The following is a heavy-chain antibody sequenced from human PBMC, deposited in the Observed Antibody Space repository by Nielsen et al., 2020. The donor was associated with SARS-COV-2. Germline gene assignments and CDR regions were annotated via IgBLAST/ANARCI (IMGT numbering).Heavy chain of an antibody. CDR2: IKSKTDGGTT. CDR1: GFTFSNAW. D-gene: IGHD3-16*01. V-gene: IGHV3-15*01. J-gene: IGHJ4*02. Sequence: GESLKISCAASGFTFSNAWMSWVRQAPGKGLEWVGRIKSKTDGGTTDYAAHVKGRFTISRDDSKNTLYLQMNSLKTEDTAVYYCTTADDYYDYVWGPGSFDYWGQGTLVTVSS. CDR3: TTADDYYDYVWGPGSFDY.